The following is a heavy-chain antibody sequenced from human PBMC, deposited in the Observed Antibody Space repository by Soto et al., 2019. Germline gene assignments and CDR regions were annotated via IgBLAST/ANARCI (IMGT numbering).Heavy chain of an antibody. J-gene: IGHJ4*02. CDR1: GGSISSGGYS. CDR3: ARQVLVPAAMLRVLFDY. Sequence: SETLSLTCAVSGGSISSGGYSWSWIRQPPGKGLEWIGYIYHSGSTYYNPSLKSRVTISVDTSKNQFSLKLSSVTAADTAVYYCARQVLVPAAMLRVLFDYWGQGTLVTVSS. V-gene: IGHV4-30-2*03. CDR2: IYHSGST. D-gene: IGHD2-2*01.